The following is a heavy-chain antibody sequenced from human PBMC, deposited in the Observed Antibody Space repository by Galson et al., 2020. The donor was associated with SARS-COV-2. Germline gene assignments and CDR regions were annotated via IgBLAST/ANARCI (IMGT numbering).Heavy chain of an antibody. CDR2: IYYSGTT. J-gene: IGHJ4*02. CDR3: ASGTGDS. D-gene: IGHD1-26*01. Sequence: ASETLSLTCTVSGGSISSGPYYWGWVRQPPGKGHEWIGNIYYSGTTYYNTSLKSRITLSVDTSKNQFSLKLRSVTAADTATYYCASGTGDSWGQGTLVTVSS. CDR1: GGSISSGPYY. V-gene: IGHV4-39*01.